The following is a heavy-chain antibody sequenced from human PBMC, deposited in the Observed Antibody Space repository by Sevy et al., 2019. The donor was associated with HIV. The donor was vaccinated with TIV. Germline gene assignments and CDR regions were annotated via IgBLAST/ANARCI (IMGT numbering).Heavy chain of an antibody. CDR3: LKDQENNYYCGSGTYFDP. V-gene: IGHV3-64D*06. Sequence: GGSLRLSCSASGFTFSSYALYWVRQAPGKKMEYVSVISTNGNSAYYADSVKGRFTISRDNSKNTLYLQMRSLRPEDTAMYYCLKDQENNYYCGSGTYFDPWGQGTLVTVSS. J-gene: IGHJ5*02. D-gene: IGHD3-10*01. CDR1: GFTFSSYA. CDR2: ISTNGNSA.